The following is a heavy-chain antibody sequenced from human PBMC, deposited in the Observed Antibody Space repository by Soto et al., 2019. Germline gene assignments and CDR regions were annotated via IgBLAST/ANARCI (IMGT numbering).Heavy chain of an antibody. V-gene: IGHV3-9*01. CDR3: AKGGSEWFLFDY. CDR1: RFTFDDYA. J-gene: IGHJ4*02. CDR2: ISWNSGSI. D-gene: IGHD3-3*01. Sequence: HPGGSLRLSCAASRFTFDDYAMHWVRQAPGKGLEWVSSISWNSGSIGYADSVKGRFTISRDNAKNSLYLQMNSLRAEDTALYFCAKGGSEWFLFDYWGQGTLVTVSS.